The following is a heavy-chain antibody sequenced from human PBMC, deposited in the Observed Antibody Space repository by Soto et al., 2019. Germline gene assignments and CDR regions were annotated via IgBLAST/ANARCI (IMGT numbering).Heavy chain of an antibody. CDR3: ARERPDDSRLDP. CDR1: GGSISSGDYY. CDR2: IYYSGST. Sequence: SETLSLTCTVSGGSISSGDYYWSWIRQPPGKGLEWIGYIYYSGSTYYNPSLKSRVTISVDTSKNQFSLKLSSVTAADTAVYYCARERPDDSRLDPWGQGTLVTVSS. J-gene: IGHJ5*02. D-gene: IGHD6-13*01. V-gene: IGHV4-30-4*01.